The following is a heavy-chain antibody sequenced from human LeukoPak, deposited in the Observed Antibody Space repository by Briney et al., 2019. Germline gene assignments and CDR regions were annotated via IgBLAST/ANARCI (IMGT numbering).Heavy chain of an antibody. CDR3: AIRFLEWLGIDY. Sequence: ASVKVSCKASGYTFTSYAISWVRQAPGQGLEWMGGIIPIFGTANYAQKFQGRVTITTDESTSTAYMELSSLRSEDTAVYYCAIRFLEWLGIDYWGQGTLVTVSS. D-gene: IGHD3-3*01. V-gene: IGHV1-69*05. CDR1: GYTFTSYA. CDR2: IIPIFGTA. J-gene: IGHJ4*02.